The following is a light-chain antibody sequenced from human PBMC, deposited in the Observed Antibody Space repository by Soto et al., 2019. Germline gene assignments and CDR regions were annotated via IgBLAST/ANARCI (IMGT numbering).Light chain of an antibody. J-gene: IGKJ4*01. CDR1: QSVSARN. CDR2: GAS. Sequence: TLLTQSAGTLSLSPGESVTLFCRASQSVSARNLAWYQQKPGQPPRLLVYGASYRATGIPDRFSGSGSGTDFTLTISRLEPEDFAMFYCQQYGNSPLTFGGGTKVDIK. V-gene: IGKV3-20*01. CDR3: QQYGNSPLT.